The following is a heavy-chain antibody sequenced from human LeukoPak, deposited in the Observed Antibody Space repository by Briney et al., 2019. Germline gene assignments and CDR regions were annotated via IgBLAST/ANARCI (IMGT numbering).Heavy chain of an antibody. CDR2: IYSGGST. V-gene: IGHV3-53*01. Sequence: PGGSLRLSCAASGFTVSSNYMSWVRQAPGKGLEWVSVIYSGGSTYYADSVKGRFTISRDNSKNTLYLQMNSLGAEDTAVYYCARELLWFGELSEGYYMDVWGKGTTVTVSS. D-gene: IGHD3-10*01. CDR1: GFTVSSNY. J-gene: IGHJ6*03. CDR3: ARELLWFGELSEGYYMDV.